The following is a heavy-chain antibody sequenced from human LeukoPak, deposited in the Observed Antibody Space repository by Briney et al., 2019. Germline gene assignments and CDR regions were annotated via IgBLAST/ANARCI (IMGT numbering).Heavy chain of an antibody. Sequence: GGSLRLSCAASAFTSRSYGMHWVRQAPGKGLEYVSAISSNGGSTYYANSVKGRFTISRDNSRKTLYLQMGSLRAEGMAVYYCATYYYDSGGFHFHHWGQGTLVTVSS. CDR3: ATYYYDSGGFHFHH. J-gene: IGHJ1*01. V-gene: IGHV3-64*01. CDR2: ISSNGGST. CDR1: AFTSRSYG. D-gene: IGHD3-22*01.